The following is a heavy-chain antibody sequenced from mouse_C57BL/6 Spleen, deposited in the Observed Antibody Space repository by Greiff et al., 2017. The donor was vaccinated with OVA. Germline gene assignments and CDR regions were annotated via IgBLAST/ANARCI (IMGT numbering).Heavy chain of an antibody. CDR2: INTNHGGT. CDR3: ARPQLTGNDYAMDY. CDR1: GYTFTDYN. V-gene: IGHV1-22*01. D-gene: IGHD4-1*01. Sequence: VQLQQSGPELVKPGASVKMSCKASGYTFTDYNMHWVKQSHGKSLEWIGYINTNHGGTSYNQKFKGKATLTVNKSSSTAYMELRSLTSEDSAVYYCARPQLTGNDYAMDYWGQGTSVTVSS. J-gene: IGHJ4*01.